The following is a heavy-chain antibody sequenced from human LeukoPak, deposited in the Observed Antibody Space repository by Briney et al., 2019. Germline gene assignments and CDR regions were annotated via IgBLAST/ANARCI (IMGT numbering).Heavy chain of an antibody. CDR2: IYYTGST. CDR3: ARRRAYSSSSPFDY. D-gene: IGHD6-6*01. J-gene: IGHJ4*02. CDR1: GGSISSLY. V-gene: IGHV4-59*08. Sequence: SETLSLTCSVSGGSISSLYWSWIRQPPGKGLEWIGYIYYTGSTNYNPSLKSRVTMFVDMSKNQFSLRLSSVTAADTAVYYCARRRAYSSSSPFDYWGQGTLVTVSS.